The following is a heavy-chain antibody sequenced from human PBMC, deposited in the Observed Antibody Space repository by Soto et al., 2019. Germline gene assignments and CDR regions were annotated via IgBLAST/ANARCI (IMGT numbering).Heavy chain of an antibody. CDR3: ASDFRTRGWFRQAGNFAMDV. CDR2: IHPNTGGT. J-gene: IGHJ6*02. V-gene: IGHV1-2*02. D-gene: IGHD6-19*01. Sequence: QVQLVQSGAEVRKPGASVKVSCKASGYPYTNSYMHWVRQAPGQGLEWMGWIHPNTGGTNYAQKFQGRVTMTRGTSGSTVYMALNRLTSDDTAIYFGASDFRTRGWFRQAGNFAMDVWGQGTTVTVS. CDR1: GYPYTNSY.